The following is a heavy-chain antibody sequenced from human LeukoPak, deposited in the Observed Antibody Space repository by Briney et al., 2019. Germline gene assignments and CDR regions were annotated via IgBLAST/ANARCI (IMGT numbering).Heavy chain of an antibody. CDR2: ISGSGGST. D-gene: IGHD1-26*01. V-gene: IGHV3-23*01. CDR1: GFTFSSYA. Sequence: GGSLRLSCAASGFTFSSYAMSWVRQAPGKGLEWVSAISGSGGSTYYADSVKGRFTISRDNSKNTLYLQMTSLRAEDTAVYYCAKWEIRLDAFDIWGQGTMVTVSS. CDR3: AKWEIRLDAFDI. J-gene: IGHJ3*02.